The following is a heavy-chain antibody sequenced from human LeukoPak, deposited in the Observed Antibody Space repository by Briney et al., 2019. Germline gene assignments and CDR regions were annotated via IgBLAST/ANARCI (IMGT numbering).Heavy chain of an antibody. D-gene: IGHD5-12*01. CDR1: GGTFSSYA. J-gene: IGHJ5*02. Sequence: GASVKVSCKAPGGTFSSYAISWVRQAPGQGLEWMGGIIPIFGTANYAQKFQGRVTITTDESTSTAYMELSSLRSEDTAVYYCARVGGYDTFNWFDPWGQGTLVTVSS. CDR3: ARVGGYDTFNWFDP. CDR2: IIPIFGTA. V-gene: IGHV1-69*05.